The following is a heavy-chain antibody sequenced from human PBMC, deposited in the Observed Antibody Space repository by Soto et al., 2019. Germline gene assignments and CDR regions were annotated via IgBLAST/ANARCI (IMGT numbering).Heavy chain of an antibody. D-gene: IGHD1-26*01. J-gene: IGHJ4*02. CDR2: ISAYNGET. CDR1: GYTFTSSG. CDR3: ARDSGSYMYVSD. Sequence: QVQLVQSGAEVKKPGASVKVSCKASGYTFTSSGFSWVRQAPGQGLEWMAWISAYNGETHYAQKFQGRVTMTTDTSTSTSYMELRSLRSDATAVYYCARDSGSYMYVSDWGQGTLVTVSS. V-gene: IGHV1-18*01.